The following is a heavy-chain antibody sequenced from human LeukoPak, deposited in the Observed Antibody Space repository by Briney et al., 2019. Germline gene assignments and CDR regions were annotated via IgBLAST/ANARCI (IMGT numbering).Heavy chain of an antibody. J-gene: IGHJ3*02. V-gene: IGHV4-39*01. CDR2: IYYSGST. D-gene: IGHD6-19*01. CDR1: GGSISSSSYY. Sequence: SETLSLTCTVSGGSISSSSYYWGWIRQPPGKGLEWIGSIYYSGSTYYNPSLKSRVTISVDTSKNQFSLKLSSVTAADTAVYYCARPPGIAVAGTAFDIWGQGTMVTVSS. CDR3: ARPPGIAVAGTAFDI.